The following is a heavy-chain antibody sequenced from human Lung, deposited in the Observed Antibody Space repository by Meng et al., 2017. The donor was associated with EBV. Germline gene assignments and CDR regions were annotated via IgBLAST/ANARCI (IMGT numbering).Heavy chain of an antibody. V-gene: IGHV4-31*01. CDR3: ARAVDTGYFDY. J-gene: IGHJ4*02. Sequence: QVQLQDRGPGLVKPSQTLSLTCTVSGGSISSGGHYWSWIRQHPGKSLEWIGYIYYSGSTYYNPSLKSLVSISVDTSNNQFSLKLSSVTAADTAVYYCARAVDTGYFDYWGQGTLVTVSS. CDR1: GGSISSGGHY. D-gene: IGHD5-18*01. CDR2: IYYSGST.